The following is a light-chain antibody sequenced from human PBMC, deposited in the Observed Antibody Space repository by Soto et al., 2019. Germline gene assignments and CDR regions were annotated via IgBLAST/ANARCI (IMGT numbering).Light chain of an antibody. CDR3: QQYSNWPLT. CDR2: GAS. CDR1: QTVSSN. J-gene: IGKJ4*01. Sequence: EIILTQSPDTLSLSPGERATLSCRASQTVSSNYLAWCQQRPGQAPRLLIYGASTRAAGIPDRFGGSGSATEFTLTISSLQSEDFAVYYCQQYSNWPLTFGGGTKVDI. V-gene: IGKV3D-15*01.